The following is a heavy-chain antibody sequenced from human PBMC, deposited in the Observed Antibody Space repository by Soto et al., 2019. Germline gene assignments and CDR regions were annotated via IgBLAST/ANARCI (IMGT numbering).Heavy chain of an antibody. V-gene: IGHV3-72*01. Sequence: EVQLVESGGGLVQPGGSLRLSCAASGFTFSDHYMDWVRQAPGKGLEWVGRSRNKGNSYFTEYAASVRGRFTISRDESGNSLYLQMTTLKTENTAVYYCARGGQGIMTSYFDHWGLGTLVTVSS. CDR2: SRNKGNSYFT. J-gene: IGHJ4*02. CDR3: ARGGQGIMTSYFDH. CDR1: GFTFSDHY. D-gene: IGHD3-16*01.